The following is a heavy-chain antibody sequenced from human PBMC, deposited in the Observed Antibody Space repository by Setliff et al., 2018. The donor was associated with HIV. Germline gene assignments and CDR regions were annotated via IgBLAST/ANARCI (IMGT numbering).Heavy chain of an antibody. D-gene: IGHD6-13*01. CDR1: GYTFTSYS. CDR2: LRTGTGDT. V-gene: IGHV1-3*04. Sequence: ASVKVSCKASGYTFTSYSMYWVRLAPGQRLEWMGWLRTGTGDTSYSEKFQGRLTITRDTSANTAYMELSNLRSEDTAIYYCLRRATAAEVFDYWGQGTLVTVSS. J-gene: IGHJ4*02. CDR3: LRRATAAEVFDY.